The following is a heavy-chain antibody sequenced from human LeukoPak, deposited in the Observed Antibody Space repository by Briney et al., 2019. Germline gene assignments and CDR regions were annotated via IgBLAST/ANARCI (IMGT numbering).Heavy chain of an antibody. Sequence: PGGSLRLSCAASGFTFSSYSMNWVRQAPGKGLEWVSSISSSSYIYYADLVKGRFTISRDNAKNSLYLQMNSLRAEDTAVYYCARDEGVVVPAASLAFDIWGQGTMVTVSS. CDR3: ARDEGVVVPAASLAFDI. CDR2: ISSSSYI. D-gene: IGHD2-2*01. V-gene: IGHV3-21*01. J-gene: IGHJ3*02. CDR1: GFTFSSYS.